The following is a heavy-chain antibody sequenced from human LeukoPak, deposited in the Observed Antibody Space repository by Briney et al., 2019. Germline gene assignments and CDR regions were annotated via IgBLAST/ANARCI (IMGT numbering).Heavy chain of an antibody. CDR1: GFTFSSHS. D-gene: IGHD2-15*01. CDR3: ARVQCSGGRCNDAFDI. J-gene: IGHJ3*02. Sequence: GGSLRLSCAASGFTFSSHSMNWVRQAPGKGLEWVSSISGSSSHMYYADSVKGRFTISRDNAKNSLYLQMNSLSAEDTSVYYCARVQCSGGRCNDAFDIWGQGTMVTVSS. CDR2: ISGSSSHM. V-gene: IGHV3-21*01.